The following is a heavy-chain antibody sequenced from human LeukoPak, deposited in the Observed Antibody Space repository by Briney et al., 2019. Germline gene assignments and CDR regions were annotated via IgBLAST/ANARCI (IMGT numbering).Heavy chain of an antibody. J-gene: IGHJ6*03. CDR1: GYTFTGYY. V-gene: IGHV1-2*02. CDR3: ARVGGYSYGWVRDYYYYMDV. CDR2: INPNSGGT. D-gene: IGHD5-18*01. Sequence: ASVKVSCKASGYTFTGYYMHWVRQAPGQGLEWMGWINPNSGGTNYAQKFQGRVTMTRDTSISTAYMELSRLRSDDTAVYYCARVGGYSYGWVRDYYYYMDVWGKGTTVTVSS.